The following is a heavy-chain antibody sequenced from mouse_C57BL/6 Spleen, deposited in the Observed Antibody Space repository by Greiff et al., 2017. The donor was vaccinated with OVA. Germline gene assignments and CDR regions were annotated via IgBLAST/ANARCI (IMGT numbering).Heavy chain of an antibody. Sequence: ESGAELVRPGASVTLSCKASGYTFTDYEMHWVKQTPVHGLEWIGAIDPETGGTAYNQKFKGKAILTADKSSSTAYMELRSLTSEDSSVYYCTRGATVAFDYWGQGTTLTVSS. CDR3: TRGATVAFDY. D-gene: IGHD1-1*01. CDR1: GYTFTDYE. V-gene: IGHV1-15*01. J-gene: IGHJ2*01. CDR2: IDPETGGT.